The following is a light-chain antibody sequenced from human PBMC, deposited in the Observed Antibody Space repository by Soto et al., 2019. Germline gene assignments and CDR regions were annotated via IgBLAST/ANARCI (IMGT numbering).Light chain of an antibody. Sequence: DIRMTQSPSSLSASVGDRVTITCRASQTISLYLNWYQQKPGKAPILLISAASHLQSGVPSRFNGSGSGTDFTLTIDSLQPEDLATYYCQQSFTIPPLTFGGGTKVEIK. J-gene: IGKJ4*01. CDR3: QQSFTIPPLT. CDR2: AAS. V-gene: IGKV1-39*01. CDR1: QTISLY.